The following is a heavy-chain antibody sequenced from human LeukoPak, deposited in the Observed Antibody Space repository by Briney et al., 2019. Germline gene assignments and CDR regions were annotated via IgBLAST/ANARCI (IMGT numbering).Heavy chain of an antibody. D-gene: IGHD2-15*01. J-gene: IGHJ4*02. CDR1: GFTFSSSA. CDR3: ARDRCSGGSCYTTDY. V-gene: IGHV3-23*01. Sequence: PGGSLRLSCAASGFTFSSSAMGWVRQAPGKGLEWVSVISASGGGTYYADSVKGRFTISRDNAKNSLYLQMNSLRAEDTAVYYCARDRCSGGSCYTTDYWGQGTLVTVSS. CDR2: ISASGGGT.